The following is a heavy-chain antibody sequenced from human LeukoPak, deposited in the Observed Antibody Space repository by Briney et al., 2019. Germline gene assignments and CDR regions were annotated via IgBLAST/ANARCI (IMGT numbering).Heavy chain of an antibody. CDR3: AKGRLGERGGSEAFDI. CDR2: ISGSGGST. V-gene: IGHV3-23*01. Sequence: GGSLRLSCAASGFTFSSYAMSWVRQAPGKGLEWVSAISGSGGSTYYADSVKGRFTISRDNSKNTLYLQMNSLRAEDTAVYYCAKGRLGERGGSEAFDIWGQGTMVTVSS. CDR1: GFTFSSYA. J-gene: IGHJ3*02. D-gene: IGHD1-1*01.